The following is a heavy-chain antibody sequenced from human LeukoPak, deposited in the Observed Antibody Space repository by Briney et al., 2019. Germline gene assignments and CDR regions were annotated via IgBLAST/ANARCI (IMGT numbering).Heavy chain of an antibody. CDR1: GGSFSGHY. V-gene: IGHV4-34*01. Sequence: SETLSLTCAVYGGSFSGHYWTWVRQSPGKGLEWIGEINQSGCTNYNPSVKSRFTISVDTSKNQFFLTVTSVTAADTALYYCARRRDWNDVLDYWGQGTLVTVSS. J-gene: IGHJ4*02. CDR3: ARRRDWNDVLDY. CDR2: INQSGCT. D-gene: IGHD1-1*01.